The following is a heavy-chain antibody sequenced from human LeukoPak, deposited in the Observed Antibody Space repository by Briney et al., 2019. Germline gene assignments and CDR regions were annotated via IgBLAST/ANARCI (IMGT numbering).Heavy chain of an antibody. CDR1: GYTFTSYG. D-gene: IGHD3-22*01. CDR3: ARTTVDYYDSSGYYSY. J-gene: IGHJ4*02. V-gene: IGHV1-18*01. Sequence: ASVKVSCKASGYTFTSYGINWVRQAPGQGLEWMGWISAYNGNTNYAQKLQGRVTMTTDTSTSTAYMELRSLRSDDTAVYYCARTTVDYYDSSGYYSYWGQGTLVTVSS. CDR2: ISAYNGNT.